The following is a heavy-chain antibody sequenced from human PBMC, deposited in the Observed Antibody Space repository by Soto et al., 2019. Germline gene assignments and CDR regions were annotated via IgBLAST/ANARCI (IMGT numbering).Heavy chain of an antibody. V-gene: IGHV3-33*01. CDR2: IWYDGSNK. CDR3: ARGGYGSGSYARGYYYGMDV. Sequence: GGSLRLSCAASGFTFSSYGMHWVRQAPGKGLEWVAVIWYDGSNKYYADSVKGRFTISRDNSKNTLYLQMNGLRAEDTAVYYCARGGYGSGSYARGYYYGMDVWGQGTTVTVSS. J-gene: IGHJ6*02. CDR1: GFTFSSYG. D-gene: IGHD3-10*01.